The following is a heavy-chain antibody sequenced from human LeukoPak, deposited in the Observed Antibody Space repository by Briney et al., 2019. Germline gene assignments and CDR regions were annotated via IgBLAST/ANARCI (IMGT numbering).Heavy chain of an antibody. D-gene: IGHD2-2*01. CDR3: ARGGSYAYDY. CDR1: GFTFSSYS. Sequence: GGSLRLSCAASGFTFSSYSMTWVRQAPVKGLEWVSYISSSSSTIYYADSVKGRFTISRDNAKNSLYLQMNSLRAEDTAVYYCARGGSYAYDYWGQGTLVTVSS. J-gene: IGHJ4*02. V-gene: IGHV3-48*01. CDR2: ISSSSSTI.